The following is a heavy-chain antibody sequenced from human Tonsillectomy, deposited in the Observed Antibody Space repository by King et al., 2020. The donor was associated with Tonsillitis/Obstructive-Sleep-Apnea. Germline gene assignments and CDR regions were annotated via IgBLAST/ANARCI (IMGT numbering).Heavy chain of an antibody. J-gene: IGHJ6*03. Sequence: QLVQSGGGLVQPGGSLRLSCVASGFTFSDHFMDWVRQAPGKGLEWVGRTRNKANSYITEYAASVKGRFTISRDDSKNSLYLQMNSLKTEDTAVYYCARDRGYDVWSGYYFDVGGKGSTVT. V-gene: IGHV3-72*01. CDR3: ARDRGYDVWSGYYFDV. CDR1: GFTFSDHF. D-gene: IGHD3-3*01. CDR2: TRNKANSYIT.